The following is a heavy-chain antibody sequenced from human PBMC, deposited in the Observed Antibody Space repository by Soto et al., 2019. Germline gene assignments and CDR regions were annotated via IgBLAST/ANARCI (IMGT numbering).Heavy chain of an antibody. J-gene: IGHJ4*02. CDR1: GGSISNSSYY. D-gene: IGHD3-10*01. CDR3: VPRSGSHKGYFDY. CDR2: VHYSGST. V-gene: IGHV4-39*01. Sequence: QLQLQESGPGLVKPSETLSLTCSVSGGSISNSSYYWGWIRQPPGKGLEWIGSVHYSGSTYYNPSLKSRVTMAVDTSKNQFSLKLSSVTAADTAVYYCVPRSGSHKGYFDYWGQGSLVTVSS.